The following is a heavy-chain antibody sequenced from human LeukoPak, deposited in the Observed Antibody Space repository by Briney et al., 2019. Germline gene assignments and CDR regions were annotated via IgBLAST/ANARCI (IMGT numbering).Heavy chain of an antibody. CDR2: IKQDGSEK. V-gene: IGHV3-7*01. CDR3: ARDYSGSPPGGNY. Sequence: GGSLRLSCAASGFTFSSYAMSWVRQAPGKGLEWVANIKQDGSEKYYVDSVKGRSTISRDNAKNSLYLQMNSLRAEDTAVYYCARDYSGSPPGGNYWGQGTLVTVSS. D-gene: IGHD1-26*01. J-gene: IGHJ4*02. CDR1: GFTFSSYA.